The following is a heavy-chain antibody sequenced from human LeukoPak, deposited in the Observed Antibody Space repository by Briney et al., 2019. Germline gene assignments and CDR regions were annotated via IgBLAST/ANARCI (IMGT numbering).Heavy chain of an antibody. CDR3: ARDPRIAVAGKRYYYYGMDV. Sequence: PGGSLRLSCAASGFTFSSNYMSWVRQAPGKGLEWVSVIYSGGSTYYSDSVKGRFTISRDNSKNTLYLQMNSLRAEDTAVYYCARDPRIAVAGKRYYYYGMDVWGQGTTVTVSS. CDR2: IYSGGST. D-gene: IGHD6-19*01. V-gene: IGHV3-66*01. CDR1: GFTFSSNY. J-gene: IGHJ6*02.